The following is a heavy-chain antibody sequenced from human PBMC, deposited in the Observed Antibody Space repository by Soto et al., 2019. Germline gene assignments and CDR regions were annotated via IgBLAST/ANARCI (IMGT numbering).Heavy chain of an antibody. CDR3: ASDSGGATIRNYYYYGMDV. J-gene: IGHJ6*02. Sequence: LRLSCAASGFTFSSYAMSWVRQAPGKGLEWVSAISGSGGSTYYADSVKGRFTISGDNSKNTLYLQMNSLRAEDTAVYYCASDSGGATIRNYYYYGMDVWGQGTTVTVSS. CDR2: ISGSGGST. CDR1: GFTFSSYA. V-gene: IGHV3-23*01. D-gene: IGHD5-12*01.